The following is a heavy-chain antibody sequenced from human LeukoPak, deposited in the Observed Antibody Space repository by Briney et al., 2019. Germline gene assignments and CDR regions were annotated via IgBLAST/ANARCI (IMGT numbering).Heavy chain of an antibody. CDR1: GFTFSSHA. Sequence: GGSLRLSCAASGFTFSSHAMSWVRQAPGKGLEWVSTIRGSGSNTYYGDSVGGRFTISRDNAKNTLYLQMDSLRAEDTAIYYCAKIPSATESFDYWGQGTLVTVSS. J-gene: IGHJ4*02. D-gene: IGHD5-12*01. CDR3: AKIPSATESFDY. CDR2: IRGSGSNT. V-gene: IGHV3-23*01.